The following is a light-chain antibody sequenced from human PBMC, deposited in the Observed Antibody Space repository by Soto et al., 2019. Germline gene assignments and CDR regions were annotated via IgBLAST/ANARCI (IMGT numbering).Light chain of an antibody. J-gene: IGKJ4*01. CDR1: QSVSSY. V-gene: IGKV3-11*01. Sequence: EIVLTQSPATLSLSPGERATLSCRASQSVSSYLAWYQQKPGQAPRLLIYDASNRATGIPARFSGSGSGTAFTVTISSLEPKDFAIYYCQQRSNWPPVTFGGGTKVEI. CDR2: DAS. CDR3: QQRSNWPPVT.